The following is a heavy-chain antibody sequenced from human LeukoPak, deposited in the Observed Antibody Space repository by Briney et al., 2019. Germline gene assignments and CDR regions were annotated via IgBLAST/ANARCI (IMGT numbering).Heavy chain of an antibody. D-gene: IGHD3-16*01. CDR1: GYTFTGYY. CDR3: ARDVSAGGTNWFDP. CDR2: INPNSGGT. Sequence: GASVKVSCKASGYTFTGYYMHWVRQAPGQGLEWMGWINPNSGGTNYARKFQGRVTMTRDTSISTAYMELSRLGSDDTAMYYCARDVSAGGTNWFDPWGQGTLVTVSS. J-gene: IGHJ5*02. V-gene: IGHV1-2*02.